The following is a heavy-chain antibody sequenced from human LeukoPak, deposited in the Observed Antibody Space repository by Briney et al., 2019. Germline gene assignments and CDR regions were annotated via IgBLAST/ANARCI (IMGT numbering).Heavy chain of an antibody. V-gene: IGHV4-61*01. Sequence: PSETLSLTCTVSGGSVSSGSNYWIWNRPPPGKGLEWLVYIYYSGSTNYNPSLKSRVTISVDTSKNQFSLKLSSVTAADTAVYYCATFRSGELTAFDYWGQGTLVTVSS. CDR3: ATFRSGELTAFDY. D-gene: IGHD3-10*01. CDR1: GGSVSSGSNY. CDR2: IYYSGST. J-gene: IGHJ4*02.